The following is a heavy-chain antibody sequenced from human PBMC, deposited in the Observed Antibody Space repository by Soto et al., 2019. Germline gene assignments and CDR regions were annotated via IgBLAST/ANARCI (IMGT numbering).Heavy chain of an antibody. CDR3: ARQRYIVVVTARINWFDP. D-gene: IGHD2-21*02. CDR1: GGSISSSSYY. Sequence: QLQLQESGPGLVKPSETLSLTCTVSGGSISSSSYYWGWIRQPPGKGLEWIGTIYYSGSTYYNPXXKSRVTISVDXXKXQXXLKLSSVTAADTAVYYCARQRYIVVVTARINWFDPWGQGTLVTVSS. CDR2: IYYSGST. J-gene: IGHJ5*02. V-gene: IGHV4-39*01.